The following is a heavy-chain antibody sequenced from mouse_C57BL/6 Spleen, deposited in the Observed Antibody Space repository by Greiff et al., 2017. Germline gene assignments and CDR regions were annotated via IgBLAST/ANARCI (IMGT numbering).Heavy chain of an antibody. CDR2: IDPSDSYT. J-gene: IGHJ4*01. CDR3: ARITTGAMDD. V-gene: IGHV1-50*01. D-gene: IGHD1-1*01. Sequence: QVQLQQPGAELVKPGASVKLSCKASGYTFTSYWMQWVKQRPGQGLEWIGEIDPSDSYTNYNQKFKGKATLTVDTSSSTAYMQLSSLTSEDSAVYYCARITTGAMDDWGQGTSVTVSS. CDR1: GYTFTSYW.